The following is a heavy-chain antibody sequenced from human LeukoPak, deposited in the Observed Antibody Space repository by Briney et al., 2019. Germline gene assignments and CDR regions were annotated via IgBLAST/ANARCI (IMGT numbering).Heavy chain of an antibody. J-gene: IGHJ4*02. CDR2: IYYSGST. CDR3: ARGPPSYDFWSGDYYFDY. V-gene: IGHV4-61*01. D-gene: IGHD3-3*01. CDR1: GGSVSSGSYY. Sequence: SETLSLTYTVSGGSVSSGSYYWSWIRQPPGKGLEWIGYIYYSGSTNYNPSLKSRVTISVDTSKNQFSLKLSSVTAADTAVYYCARGPPSYDFWSGDYYFDYWGQGTLVTVSS.